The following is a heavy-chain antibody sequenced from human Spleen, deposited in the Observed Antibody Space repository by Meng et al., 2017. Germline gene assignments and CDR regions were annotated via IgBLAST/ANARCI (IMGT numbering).Heavy chain of an antibody. CDR1: GYTFTGYY. Sequence: SCKASGYTFTGYYIHWVRQAPGKGLEWVAVLYSGGGTYYADSVKGRFTISRNNSKNTVYLQMNSLRAEDTAIYYCARHDWFDPWGQGTLVTVSS. V-gene: IGHV3-66*04. CDR2: LYSGGGT. J-gene: IGHJ5*02. CDR3: ARHDWFDP.